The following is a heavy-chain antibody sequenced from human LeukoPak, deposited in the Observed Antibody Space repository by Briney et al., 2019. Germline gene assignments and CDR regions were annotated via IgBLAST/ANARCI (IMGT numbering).Heavy chain of an antibody. CDR2: ISDSGGDT. J-gene: IGHJ4*02. V-gene: IGHV3-23*01. D-gene: IGHD6-19*01. Sequence: PGGSLRLSCAASAFTFSSFAMSWVRQAPGKGLQWVSGISDSGGDTDYADSVKGRFTISRDNSRNTLYLQMNTVRGDGTAIYYCAKDRGPAVASSKVGFDYWGQGTLVTVAS. CDR1: AFTFSSFA. CDR3: AKDRGPAVASSKVGFDY.